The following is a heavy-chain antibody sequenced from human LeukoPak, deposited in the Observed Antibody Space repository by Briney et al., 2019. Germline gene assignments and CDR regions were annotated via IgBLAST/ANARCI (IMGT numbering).Heavy chain of an antibody. J-gene: IGHJ2*01. V-gene: IGHV3-9*01. CDR2: ISWNSGSI. CDR1: GFTFDDYA. CDR3: AKAGYNCSGGSCYSYWYFDL. Sequence: GGSLRLSCAASGFTFDDYAMHWVRQAPGKGLEWVSGISWNSGSIGYADSVKGRFTISRDNAKNSLYLQMNSLRAEDTALYYCAKAGYNCSGGSCYSYWYFDLWGRGTLVTVSP. D-gene: IGHD2-15*01.